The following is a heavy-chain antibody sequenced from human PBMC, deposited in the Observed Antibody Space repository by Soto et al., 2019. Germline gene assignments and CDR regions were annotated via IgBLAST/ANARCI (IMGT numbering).Heavy chain of an antibody. CDR3: ARGPGVDVLRFLEWLSDDAFDI. CDR1: GFTFSSYA. J-gene: IGHJ3*02. Sequence: GGSLRLSCAASGFTFSSYAMHWVRQAPGKGLEWVAVISYDGSNKYYADSVKGRFTISRDNSKNTLYLQMNSLRAEDTAVYYCARGPGVDVLRFLEWLSDDAFDIWGQGTMVTVSS. D-gene: IGHD3-3*01. V-gene: IGHV3-30-3*01. CDR2: ISYDGSNK.